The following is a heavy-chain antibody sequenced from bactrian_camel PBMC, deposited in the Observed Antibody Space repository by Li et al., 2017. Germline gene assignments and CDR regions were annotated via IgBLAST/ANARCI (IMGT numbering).Heavy chain of an antibody. D-gene: IGHD2*01. V-gene: IGHV3S40*01. Sequence: DVQLVESGGGSVQAGGSLRLSCVVSGYTVNSNYMGWFRQAPGKEREGVAAIYTGDDSAHYADSVKGRFTISQDNAKNTVYLQMNDLKPDDTAMYYCTQAEHCLRYKLYGQRGQGTQVTVS. CDR2: IYTGDDSA. CDR3: TQAEHCLRYKLYGQ. J-gene: IGHJ4*01. CDR1: GYTVNSNY.